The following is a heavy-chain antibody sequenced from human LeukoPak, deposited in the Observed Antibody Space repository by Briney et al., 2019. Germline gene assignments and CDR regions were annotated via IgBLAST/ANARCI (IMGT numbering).Heavy chain of an antibody. CDR1: GGSFSGYY. CDR3: ARCPIIMITFGGVIAQAHFDY. V-gene: IGHV4-34*01. J-gene: IGHJ4*02. CDR2: INHSGST. D-gene: IGHD3-16*02. Sequence: TSETLSLTCAVYGGSFSGYYWSWIRQPPGKGLEWIGEINHSGSTNYNPPLKSRVTISVDTSKNQFSLKLSSVTAADTAVYYCARCPIIMITFGGVIAQAHFDYWGQGTLVTVSS.